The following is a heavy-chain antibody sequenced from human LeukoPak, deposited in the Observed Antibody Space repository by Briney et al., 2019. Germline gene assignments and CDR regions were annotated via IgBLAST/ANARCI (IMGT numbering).Heavy chain of an antibody. Sequence: AGSLSLSWAVSGFTFSNASRSWVRHPPGKGLEWVGCIKSKTDGGTTDYAAPVKGKFNITRKDSKNTLYLQMNSLKTEDTAVYYCTTMNTIALAGTTFLGGQGTLVTVSS. CDR1: GFTFSNAS. J-gene: IGHJ4*02. D-gene: IGHD6-19*01. CDR2: IKSKTDGGTT. CDR3: TTMNTIALAGTTFL. V-gene: IGHV3-15*01.